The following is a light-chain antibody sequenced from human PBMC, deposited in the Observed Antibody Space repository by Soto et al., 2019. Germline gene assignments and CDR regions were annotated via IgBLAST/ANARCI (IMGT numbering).Light chain of an antibody. J-gene: IGKJ5*01. V-gene: IGKV1-27*01. CDR2: EAS. CDR3: QQLFDYPTT. Sequence: MTQSPSTLSASLGDRVTITCGASQGIRHSLAWYQQKPGKVPKLLIYEASNLQSGVPSRFRGGGSGTEFTLTISSLQPEDFEPYYCQQLFDYPTTFGQGTRLEIK. CDR1: QGIRHS.